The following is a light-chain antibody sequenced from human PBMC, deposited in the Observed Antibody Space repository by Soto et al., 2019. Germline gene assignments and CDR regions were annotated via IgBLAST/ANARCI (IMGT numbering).Light chain of an antibody. Sequence: QSVLTQPPSVSAAPGQKVTISCSGSSSNIGNNYVSWYQQLPGTAPKLLIYDNNKRPSGIPDRFSGSKSGTSATLGITGLQTGDEADYYCGTWDSSLSAEVFGGGTKLT. CDR1: SSNIGNNY. CDR2: DNN. J-gene: IGLJ2*01. CDR3: GTWDSSLSAEV. V-gene: IGLV1-51*01.